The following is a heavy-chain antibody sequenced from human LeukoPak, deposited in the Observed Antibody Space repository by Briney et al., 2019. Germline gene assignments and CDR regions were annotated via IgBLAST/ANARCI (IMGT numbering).Heavy chain of an antibody. Sequence: GASVKVSCKASGGTFSSYAISWVRQAPGQGLEWMGGIIPIFGTANYAQKFQGRVTITADEPTSTAYMELSSLRSEDTAVYYCARGLQLWLPHYWGQGTLVTVSS. D-gene: IGHD5-18*01. J-gene: IGHJ4*02. CDR3: ARGLQLWLPHY. CDR2: IIPIFGTA. V-gene: IGHV1-69*13. CDR1: GGTFSSYA.